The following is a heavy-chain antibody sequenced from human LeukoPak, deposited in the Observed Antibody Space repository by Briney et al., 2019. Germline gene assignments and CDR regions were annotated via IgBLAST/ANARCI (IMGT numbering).Heavy chain of an antibody. CDR2: INPNSGGT. J-gene: IGHJ5*02. CDR1: GYTFTGYY. D-gene: IGHD3-3*01. CDR3: AREGYDFWSGYDTLTRNWFDP. V-gene: IGHV1-2*02. Sequence: GASVKVSCKASGYTFTGYYMHWVRQAPGQGLEWMGWINPNSGGTNYAQKFQGRVTMTRDTSISTAYMELSRLRSDDTAVYYCAREGYDFWSGYDTLTRNWFDPWGQGTLVTVSS.